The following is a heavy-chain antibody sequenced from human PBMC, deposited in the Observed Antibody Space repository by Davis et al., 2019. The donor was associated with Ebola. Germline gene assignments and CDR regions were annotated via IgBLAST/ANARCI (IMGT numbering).Heavy chain of an antibody. J-gene: IGHJ4*02. CDR2: ISYDGSNK. V-gene: IGHV3-30-3*01. CDR3: ARDWNDLYFFDY. D-gene: IGHD1-1*01. Sequence: PGGSLRLSCAASGFTFSSYAMHRVRQAPGKGLEWVTVISYDGSNKYYADSVKGRFTISRDNSKNTLYLQMNSLRPEDTAVYYCARDWNDLYFFDYWGQGTLVTVSS. CDR1: GFTFSSYA.